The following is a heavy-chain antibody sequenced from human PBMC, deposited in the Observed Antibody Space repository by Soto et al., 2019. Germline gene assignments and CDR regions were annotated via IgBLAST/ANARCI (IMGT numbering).Heavy chain of an antibody. CDR2: IIPIFGTA. J-gene: IGHJ6*02. CDR1: GGTFSSYA. D-gene: IGHD5-18*01. CDR3: ARWRGYSQYYYYGMDV. Sequence: QVQLVQSGAEVKKPGSSVKVSCKASGGTFSSYAISWVRQAPGQGLEWMGGIIPIFGTANYAQKFQGRVTMTADESTSTAYMELSSLRSEDTAVYYCARWRGYSQYYYYGMDVWGQGTTVTVSS. V-gene: IGHV1-69*12.